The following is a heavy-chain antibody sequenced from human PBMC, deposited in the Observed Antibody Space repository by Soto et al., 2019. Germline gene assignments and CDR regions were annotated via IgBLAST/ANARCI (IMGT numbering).Heavy chain of an antibody. D-gene: IGHD3-22*01. Sequence: QVQMVESGGGVVQPGRSLRLSCAASGFTLSNYAMHWVRQAPGKGLEWVAVSWYVASGGNIYYADSGKGRFTISRDNRKNSLFLEMNSLTTEDTAFYYCVKDRNTVIGNYFFDYWGQGTLVTVSS. CDR2: SWYVASGGNI. CDR1: GFTLSNYA. CDR3: VKDRNTVIGNYFFDY. J-gene: IGHJ4*02. V-gene: IGHV3-33*03.